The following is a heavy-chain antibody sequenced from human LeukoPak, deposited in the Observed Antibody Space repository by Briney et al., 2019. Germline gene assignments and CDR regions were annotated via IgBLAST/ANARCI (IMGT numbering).Heavy chain of an antibody. V-gene: IGHV3-21*06. CDR1: GFTFSSYS. Sequence: GGSLRLSCAASGFTFSSYSMNWVRQAPGERLEWVSSISSSSSYIYYADSVKGRFTISRDNAKNSLYLQMNDLRAEDTAVYYCARVGSYGMDVWGQGTTVTVSS. CDR2: ISSSSSYI. D-gene: IGHD3-10*01. J-gene: IGHJ6*02. CDR3: ARVGSYGMDV.